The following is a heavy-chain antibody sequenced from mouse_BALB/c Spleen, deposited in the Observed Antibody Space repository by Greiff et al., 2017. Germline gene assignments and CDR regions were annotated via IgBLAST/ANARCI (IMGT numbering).Heavy chain of an antibody. J-gene: IGHJ3*01. CDR1: GFTFCSFG. CDR2: ISSGSSTI. V-gene: IGHV5-17*02. D-gene: IGHD1-1*01. Sequence: EVKLEESGGGLVQPGGFRKLSCAASGFTFCSFGMHWVRQAPEKGLEWVAYISSGSSTIYYADTVKGRSTISRDNPKNTLFLQMTSLRSEDTAVYYCASYYYGNAYWGQGTLVTVSA. CDR3: ASYYYGNAY.